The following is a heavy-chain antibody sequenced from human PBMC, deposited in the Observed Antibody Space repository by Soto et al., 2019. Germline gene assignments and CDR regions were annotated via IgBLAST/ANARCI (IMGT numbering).Heavy chain of an antibody. J-gene: IGHJ5*02. CDR1: GYSFTRML. Sequence: GEYLKLSWKASGYSFTRMLMTWVRQMPGKGLEWMGRIDPSDTYTNYSPSFQGHVTISGDRHRSTAYVKWSSLKASDTATYYSPTTRPTRCSSYFYRLDPWGQGNPVAVSS. D-gene: IGHD2-15*01. V-gene: IGHV5-10-1*01. CDR2: IDPSDTYT. CDR3: PTTRPTRCSSYFYRLDP.